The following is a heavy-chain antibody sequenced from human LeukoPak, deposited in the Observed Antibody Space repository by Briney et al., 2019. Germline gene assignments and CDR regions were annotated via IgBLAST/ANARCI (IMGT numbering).Heavy chain of an antibody. D-gene: IGHD3-10*01. CDR2: ISSSSSYI. CDR1: GFTFSSYS. J-gene: IGHJ4*02. CDR3: ARGGLWRLGD. V-gene: IGHV3-21*01. Sequence: TGGSLRLSCAASGFTFSSYSMNWVRQAPGKGLEWVSSISSSSSYIYYADSVKGRFTISRDNAKNSLYLQMNSLRAEDTAVYYCARGGLWRLGDWGQGTLVTVSS.